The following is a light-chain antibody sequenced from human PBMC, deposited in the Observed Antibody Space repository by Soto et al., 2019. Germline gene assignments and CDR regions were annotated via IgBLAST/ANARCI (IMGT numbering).Light chain of an antibody. CDR2: KAS. CDR1: QTISSW. V-gene: IGKV1-5*03. J-gene: IGKJ4*01. CDR3: QQYYSYPSLT. Sequence: DIQMTQSPSTLSGSVGDRVTITCRASQTISSWLAWYQQKPGKAPKLLIYKASTLKSGVPSRFSGSGSGTEFTLTISSLQPDDFATYYCQQYYSYPSLTFGGGTKVDI.